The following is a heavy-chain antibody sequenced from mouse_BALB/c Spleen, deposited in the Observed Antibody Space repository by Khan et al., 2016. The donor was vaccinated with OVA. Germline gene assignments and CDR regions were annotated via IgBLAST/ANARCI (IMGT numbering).Heavy chain of an antibody. CDR2: ISPGSGDT. J-gene: IGHJ3*01. D-gene: IGHD1-2*01. V-gene: IGHV1-77*01. CDR1: GYTFTDYY. Sequence: QVQLKQSGAELARPGASVKLSCKASGYTFTDYYINWVKQRTGQGLEWIGEISPGSGDTYYNEKFKGKATLTVDKSSSTAYMQLSSLTAEASAVYFCARRNDCGYTFAYWGQGTLVTVSA. CDR3: ARRNDCGYTFAY.